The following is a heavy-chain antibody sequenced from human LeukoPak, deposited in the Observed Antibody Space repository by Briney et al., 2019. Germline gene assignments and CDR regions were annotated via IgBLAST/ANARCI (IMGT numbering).Heavy chain of an antibody. CDR1: GGSISSGDYY. CDR3: ASDHHTIFEGLQVFDP. V-gene: IGHV4-30-4*08. J-gene: IGHJ5*02. CDR2: INYSGST. Sequence: SETLSLTCTVSGGSISSGDYYWSWIRQPPGKGLEWSGYINYSGSTYYNPSLKSRVTISVDTSKNQFSLKLSSVTAADTAVYYCASDHHTIFEGLQVFDPWGQGTLVTVSS. D-gene: IGHD3-3*01.